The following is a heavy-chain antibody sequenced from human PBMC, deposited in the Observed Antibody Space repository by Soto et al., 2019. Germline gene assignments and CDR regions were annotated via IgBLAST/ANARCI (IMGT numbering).Heavy chain of an antibody. Sequence: SETLSLTCTVSGAAITSGTYYWAWIRQPPGKGLDWIGSIYYSGTTYYSPSLKSRLTISVDTSKNQFSLNLGSVTAADTAVYYCARSSGYYNSGGYYIDYWGRGTLVTVSS. J-gene: IGHJ4*02. V-gene: IGHV4-39*01. CDR3: ARSSGYYNSGGYYIDY. CDR1: GAAITSGTYY. CDR2: IYYSGTT. D-gene: IGHD3-10*01.